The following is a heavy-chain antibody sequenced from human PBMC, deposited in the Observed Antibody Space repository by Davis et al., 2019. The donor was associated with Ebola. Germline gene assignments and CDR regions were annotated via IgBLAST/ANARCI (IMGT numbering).Heavy chain of an antibody. V-gene: IGHV4-34*01. D-gene: IGHD2-15*01. Sequence: ESLKISCAASEFTFSGYAMSWVRQPPGKGLEWIGEINHSGSTNYNPSLKSRVTILVDTSKNQFSLKLRSVTAADTAVYYCARGVDRPECSGGGCYTDYWGHGTLVTVSS. CDR2: INHSGST. J-gene: IGHJ4*01. CDR3: ARGVDRPECSGGGCYTDY. CDR1: EFTFSGYA.